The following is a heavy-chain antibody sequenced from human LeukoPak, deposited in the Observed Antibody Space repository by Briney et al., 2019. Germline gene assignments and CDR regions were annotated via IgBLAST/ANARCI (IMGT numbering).Heavy chain of an antibody. J-gene: IGHJ4*02. CDR1: GFTFSTYA. D-gene: IGHD5-24*01. Sequence: GGSPRLSCSASGFTFSTYAINWVRQAPGKGLEWVSAISAGGDSTLCADSVKGRFTISRDNSRNTLYLQMSNLRVEDTALYYCARWVYYYDFWGQGTLLTVSS. CDR2: ISAGGDST. CDR3: ARWVYYYDF. V-gene: IGHV3-23*01.